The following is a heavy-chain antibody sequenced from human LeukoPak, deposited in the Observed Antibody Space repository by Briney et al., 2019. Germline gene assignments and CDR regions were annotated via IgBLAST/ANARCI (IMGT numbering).Heavy chain of an antibody. CDR1: GGSISSSNW. V-gene: IGHV4-4*02. CDR3: ARDGY. CDR2: MYPSGST. Sequence: SETLSLTCAVSGGSISSSNWWSWVRQPPGKGLEWIGEMYPSGSTNYNPSLKSRVIISIDKSKNQFSLKLTSVTAADTAVYYCARDGYWGQGTLVTVSS. J-gene: IGHJ4*02.